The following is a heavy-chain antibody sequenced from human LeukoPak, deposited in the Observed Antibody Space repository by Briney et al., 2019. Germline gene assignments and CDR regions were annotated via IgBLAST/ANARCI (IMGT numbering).Heavy chain of an antibody. V-gene: IGHV3-74*01. D-gene: IGHD5-24*01. CDR3: ACDRGYSFDF. J-gene: IGHJ4*02. CDR2: IHTDGSGT. Sequence: GGSLRLSCAASGFTFTSYWMHWVRQAPGKGLVRVSRIHTDGSGTTYADSVKGRFTISRDNAKNTLYLQMNSLRAEDTAVYYCACDRGYSFDFWGQGTLVTVSS. CDR1: GFTFTSYW.